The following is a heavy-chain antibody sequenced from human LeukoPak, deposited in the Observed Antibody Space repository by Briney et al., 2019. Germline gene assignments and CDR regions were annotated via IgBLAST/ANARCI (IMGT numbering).Heavy chain of an antibody. J-gene: IGHJ4*02. Sequence: ASVKVSCKVSGYTLTELSVHWVRQAPGKGLEWMGGFDPEDGETIYAQKFQGRVTMTEDTSTDTAYMELSSLRSEDTAVYYCAALLEVGATTVSLDYWGQGTLVTVSS. V-gene: IGHV1-24*01. D-gene: IGHD1-26*01. CDR2: FDPEDGET. CDR1: GYTLTELS. CDR3: AALLEVGATTVSLDY.